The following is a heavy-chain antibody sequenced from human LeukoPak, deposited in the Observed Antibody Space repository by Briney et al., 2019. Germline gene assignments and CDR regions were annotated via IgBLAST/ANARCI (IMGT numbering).Heavy chain of an antibody. CDR1: GGSISSSSYY. CDR2: IYYSGST. CDR3: ARARSGYSRGDAFDI. Sequence: SETLSLTCTVSGGSISSSSYYWGWIRQPPGKGLEWIGSIYYSGSTYYNPSLKSRVTISVDTSKNQFSLKLSSVTAADTAVYYCARARSGYSRGDAFDIWGQGTMVTVSS. D-gene: IGHD3-22*01. V-gene: IGHV4-39*07. J-gene: IGHJ3*02.